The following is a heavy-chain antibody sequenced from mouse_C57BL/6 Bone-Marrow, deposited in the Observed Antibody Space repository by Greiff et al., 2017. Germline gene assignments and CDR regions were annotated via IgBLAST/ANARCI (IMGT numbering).Heavy chain of an antibody. V-gene: IGHV1-4*01. J-gene: IGHJ1*03. D-gene: IGHD2-1*01. CDR3: ARKTLYGISGYFDV. Sequence: QVQLQQSGAELARPGASVKMSCTASGYNFNSYLMHWVKQRPGQGLEWIGYINPSSGYTKYTQKFKGKATLTADKSSTTAYMQLSSLTSEDSAVYYCARKTLYGISGYFDVWGTGKTVTASS. CDR1: GYNFNSYL. CDR2: INPSSGYT.